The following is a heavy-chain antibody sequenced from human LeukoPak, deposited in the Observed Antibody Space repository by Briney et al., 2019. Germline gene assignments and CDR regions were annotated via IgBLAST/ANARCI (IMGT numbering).Heavy chain of an antibody. J-gene: IGHJ4*02. D-gene: IGHD2-21*02. V-gene: IGHV3-48*03. CDR2: ISAIVTHK. Sequence: PGGSLRLSCAPSGFTLSSYGWNCVRQPPGEGLEWLSYISAIVTHKFYTKSVKVRFTISRDNGKNSLFLQMNSLKAEDTAVYYCARETLACGGDCLDYWGQGTLVTVSS. CDR3: ARETLACGGDCLDY. CDR1: GFTLSSYG.